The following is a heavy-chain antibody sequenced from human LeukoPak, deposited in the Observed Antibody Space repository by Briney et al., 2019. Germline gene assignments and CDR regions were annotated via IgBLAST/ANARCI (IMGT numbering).Heavy chain of an antibody. V-gene: IGHV3-7*01. CDR2: IKEDGSQK. D-gene: IGHD2-8*01. Sequence: PGGSLRLSCAASGFTFSDYWMSWVRQSPGKGLEWVANIKEDGSQKYYVDSVRGRFTISRDNAKNSLSLQMDSLRAEDTAVYYCARDSRFCTSYHCRGDAFDIWSQGTMVTVTT. CDR1: GFTFSDYW. J-gene: IGHJ3*02. CDR3: ARDSRFCTSYHCRGDAFDI.